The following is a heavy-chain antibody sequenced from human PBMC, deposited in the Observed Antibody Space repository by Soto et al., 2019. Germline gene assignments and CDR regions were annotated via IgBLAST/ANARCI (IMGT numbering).Heavy chain of an antibody. CDR2: IYWDDDK. V-gene: IGHV2-5*02. CDR3: AHTYSSSPDDGFDV. CDR1: GFSLNTRGVG. J-gene: IGHJ3*01. Sequence: QITLKESGHTLVKPTQMLTLTCTFSGFSLNTRGVGVGWIRQPPGGALEWLALIYWDDDKRYSPSLRSRLTITKDTSKNQVVLTMTTMEPLDTGTYYCAHTYSSSPDDGFDVWGQGTRVTVFS. D-gene: IGHD6-6*01.